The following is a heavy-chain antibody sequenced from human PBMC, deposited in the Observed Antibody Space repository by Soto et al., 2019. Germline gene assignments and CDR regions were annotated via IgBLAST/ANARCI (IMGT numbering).Heavy chain of an antibody. Sequence: EVQLMESGGGLVQPGGSLRLSCAASGFIVNNILMTWVRQAPGKGLEWLSTISSDDKTYYADSVKCRFTISRDSSKNTLYLQMNRLRAEDTSVYHCARDILGGSYDFSHGGQGTLVTVSS. D-gene: IGHD3-3*01. CDR2: ISSDDKT. J-gene: IGHJ1*01. CDR1: GFIVNNIL. V-gene: IGHV3-66*01. CDR3: ARDILGGSYDFSH.